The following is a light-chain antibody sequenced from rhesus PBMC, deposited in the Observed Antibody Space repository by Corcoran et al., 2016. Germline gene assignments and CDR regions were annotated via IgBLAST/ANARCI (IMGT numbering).Light chain of an antibody. CDR3: MQYTHIPFT. V-gene: IGKV2-65*01. CDR2: KVS. J-gene: IGKJ3*01. CDR1: QSLVHSNGNTY. Sequence: DVVMTQSPLALPITPGQPASISCRSSQSLVHSNGNTYLSWFQQKPGQPPRLLIYKVSTRYSGVPDRFSGSGAGTDFTLKISRVEAEDVGVYYCMQYTHIPFTFGPGTKLDIK.